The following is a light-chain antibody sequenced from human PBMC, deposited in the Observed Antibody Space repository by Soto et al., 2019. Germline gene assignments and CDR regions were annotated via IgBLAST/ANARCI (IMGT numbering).Light chain of an antibody. CDR1: QGISNY. V-gene: IGKV1-27*01. J-gene: IGKJ4*01. CDR2: AAS. Sequence: DIQMTQSPSSLSASVGDRATITCLASQGISNYLAWYQQKPAKVPKLLIYAASTCQTGVPSRFSGSGSGTDFALSISSLQTEDVAAYYCQNYNRAPDSFGGGTNVEIK. CDR3: QNYNRAPDS.